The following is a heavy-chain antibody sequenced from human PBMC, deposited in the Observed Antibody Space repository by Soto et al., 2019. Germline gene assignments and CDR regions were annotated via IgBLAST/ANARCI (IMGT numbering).Heavy chain of an antibody. CDR2: IYWDNDK. Sequence: QINLKESGPPLVKPTQTLTLTCSFSGFSLSTTGVGVGWIRQSPGKALEWLAIIYWDNDKRYSPSLKSRVTITKDTSKNQVVLTVTNMDPVDTGTYYCARSLWFGELHWGQGALVTVSS. CDR1: GFSLSTTGVG. D-gene: IGHD3-10*01. CDR3: ARSLWFGELH. J-gene: IGHJ4*02. V-gene: IGHV2-5*02.